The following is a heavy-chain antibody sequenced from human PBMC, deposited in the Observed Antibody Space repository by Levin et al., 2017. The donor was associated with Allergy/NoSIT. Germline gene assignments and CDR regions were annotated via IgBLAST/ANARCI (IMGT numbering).Heavy chain of an antibody. J-gene: IGHJ2*01. CDR2: IKNDESEK. CDR3: ARGGDIFEVISISPDWYFDL. Sequence: HPGGSLRLSCAASGFTIGSSWMSWVRQAPGKGLEWVANIKNDESEKYYSDSVRGRFSISRNNAKNSLYLQMNSLRAEDAAVYYCARGGDIFEVISISPDWYFDLWGRGTLVTVSS. V-gene: IGHV3-7*04. CDR1: GFTIGSSW. D-gene: IGHD3-9*01.